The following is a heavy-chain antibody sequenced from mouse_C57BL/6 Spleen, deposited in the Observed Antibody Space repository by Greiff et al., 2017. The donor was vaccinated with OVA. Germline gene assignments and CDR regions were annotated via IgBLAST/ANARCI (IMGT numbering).Heavy chain of an antibody. D-gene: IGHD2-4*01. CDR2: IDPSDSET. Sequence: QVQLQPGAELVRPGSSVKRAVKSSGSPLTIYWMHWVKQRPIQGLEWIGNIDPSDSETHYNQKFKDKATLTVDKSSSTAYMQLSSLTSEDSAVYYCARGLRQTWFAYWGQGTLVTVSA. J-gene: IGHJ3*01. V-gene: IGHV1-52*01. CDR3: ARGLRQTWFAY. CDR1: GSPLTIYW.